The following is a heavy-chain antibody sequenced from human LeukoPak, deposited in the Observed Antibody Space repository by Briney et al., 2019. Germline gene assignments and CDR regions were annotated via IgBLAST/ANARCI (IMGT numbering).Heavy chain of an antibody. CDR3: ARDVGSSSWYYFDY. CDR1: GGSISSYY. J-gene: IGHJ4*02. D-gene: IGHD6-13*01. Sequence: SSETLSLTCTVSGGSISSYYWSWIRQPPGKGLEWIGYIYYSGSTNYNPSLKSRVTISVDTSKNQFSLKLSSVTAADTAGYYCARDVGSSSWYYFDYWGQGTLVTVSS. V-gene: IGHV4-59*01. CDR2: IYYSGST.